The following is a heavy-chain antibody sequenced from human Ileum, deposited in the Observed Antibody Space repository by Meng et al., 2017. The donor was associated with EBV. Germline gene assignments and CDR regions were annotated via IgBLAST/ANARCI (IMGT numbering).Heavy chain of an antibody. V-gene: IGHV4-39*07. CDR3: ARGERVRGVLAYFDN. CDR2: MYYAGTT. CDR1: GGFISGSLYY. Sequence: QRQVEEWGPGLVKPSETLSLTCTVSGGFISGSLYYWGWIRQPPGKGLEWIGSMYYAGTTYYNPSLKSRVTMSVDESTNQFSLKLSSVTAADTAVYYCARGERVRGVLAYFDNWGQGTLVTVSS. J-gene: IGHJ4*02. D-gene: IGHD3-10*01.